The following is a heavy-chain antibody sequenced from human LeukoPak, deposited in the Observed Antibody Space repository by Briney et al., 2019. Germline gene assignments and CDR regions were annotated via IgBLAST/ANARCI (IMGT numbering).Heavy chain of an antibody. CDR3: ARHNVRGNNWNDGWFDP. V-gene: IGHV4-39*01. J-gene: IGHJ5*02. D-gene: IGHD1-20*01. Sequence: SETLSLTCSVSGDSISRATYFWAWIRQPPGEGLEWLGTMDSSGNTNYNPSLKSRVTISGDTSKKQFSLKLTSVTAADTAVYYCARHNVRGNNWNDGWFDPWGQGTLVTVSS. CDR1: GDSISRATYF. CDR2: MDSSGNT.